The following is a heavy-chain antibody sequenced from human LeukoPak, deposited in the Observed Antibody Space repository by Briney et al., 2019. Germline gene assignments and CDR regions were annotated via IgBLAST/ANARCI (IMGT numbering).Heavy chain of an antibody. Sequence: GGSLRLSCAASGFTLSSHAMSGVPHAPTKGLEGVSAISGSGGSTYYADSVKGRFTISRDNSKNTLYLQMNSLRAEDTAVYYCAKDREAVVINWFDPWGQGTLVTVSS. J-gene: IGHJ5*02. D-gene: IGHD6-19*01. CDR3: AKDREAVVINWFDP. CDR2: ISGSGGST. V-gene: IGHV3-23*01. CDR1: GFTLSSHA.